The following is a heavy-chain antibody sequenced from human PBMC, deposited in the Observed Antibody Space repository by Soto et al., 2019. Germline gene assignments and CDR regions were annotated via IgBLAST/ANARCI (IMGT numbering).Heavy chain of an antibody. J-gene: IGHJ4*02. V-gene: IGHV1-69*01. Sequence: QVQLVQSGAEVKKPGSSVKVSCKASGGTFSSYAISWVRQAPGQGLEWVGGIIPIFGPANYAQTFQGRVTITSDEATSTAYMELSSLRSEDTAVYYCPRVDYNGASLHFDYWGQGTLVTVAS. CDR2: IIPIFGPA. CDR1: GGTFSSYA. CDR3: PRVDYNGASLHFDY. D-gene: IGHD3-10*01.